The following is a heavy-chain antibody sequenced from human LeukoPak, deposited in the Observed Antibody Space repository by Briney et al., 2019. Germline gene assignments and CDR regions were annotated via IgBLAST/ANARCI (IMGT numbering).Heavy chain of an antibody. J-gene: IGHJ2*01. CDR1: GGSISSYY. CDR2: IHYSGNT. CDR3: ARVYYSSSYDYWYFDL. V-gene: IGHV4-59*01. Sequence: SETLSLTCTVSGGSISSYYWSWIRQPPGKGLEWIGNIHYSGNTDYNPSLKSRVTISVDTSKNQFSLKLSSVTAADTAVYYCARVYYSSSYDYWYFDLWGRGTLVTVSS. D-gene: IGHD6-13*01.